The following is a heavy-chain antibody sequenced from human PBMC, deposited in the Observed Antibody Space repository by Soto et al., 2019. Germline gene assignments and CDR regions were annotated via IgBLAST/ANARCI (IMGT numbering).Heavy chain of an antibody. Sequence: VQMVESGGGVVPLGRSLRLSCASSGFSFIDYAMHWVRQAPGKGLEWVPVVSHDGRNTHYADCLKGRFTISRDSSKNTVSLEMTSLRAEDTAVYYCAKWGRQWLVTSYFNYWGQGALGTVSS. CDR2: VSHDGRNT. CDR1: GFSFIDYA. CDR3: AKWGRQWLVTSYFNY. D-gene: IGHD6-19*01. J-gene: IGHJ4*02. V-gene: IGHV3-30*18.